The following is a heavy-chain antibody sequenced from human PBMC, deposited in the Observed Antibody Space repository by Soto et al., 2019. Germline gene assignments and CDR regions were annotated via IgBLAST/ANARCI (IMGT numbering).Heavy chain of an antibody. CDR1: GYIFVNYG. D-gene: IGHD5-12*01. J-gene: IGHJ6*02. V-gene: IGHV1-18*01. Sequence: QVQLVQSGDEVREPGSSVKVSCKDSGYIFVNYGIAWVRQAPGQGFEWMGWISAYSGNTHYESKGQSTLTITTDTSTGTAYMNLGSLTSDDTAVYYCAMVDNFVTPTTPDVWCQVTTVTVSS. CDR3: AMVDNFVTPTTPDV. CDR2: ISAYSGNT.